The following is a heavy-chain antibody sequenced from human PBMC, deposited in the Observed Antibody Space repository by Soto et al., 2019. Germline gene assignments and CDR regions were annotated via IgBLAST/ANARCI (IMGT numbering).Heavy chain of an antibody. CDR1: GFTFSSYA. CDR2: ISYDGSNK. J-gene: IGHJ6*02. CDR3: ARDREPGPTDYYYGMDV. V-gene: IGHV3-30-3*01. D-gene: IGHD4-17*01. Sequence: GGSLRLSCAASGFTFSSYAMHWVRQAPGKGLEWVAVISYDGSNKYYADSVKGRFTISRDNSKNTLYLQMNSLRAEDRAVFYCARDREPGPTDYYYGMDVWGQGTTFTVSS.